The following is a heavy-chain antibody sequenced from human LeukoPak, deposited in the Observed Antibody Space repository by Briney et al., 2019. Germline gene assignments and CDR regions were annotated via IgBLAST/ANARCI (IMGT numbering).Heavy chain of an antibody. CDR3: AKRMESSGYYSYYYYYYGMDV. Sequence: GGSLRLSCAASGFTFSSYAMSWVRQAPGEGLEWVSAISGSGGSTYYADSVKGRFTISRDNSKNTLYLQMNSLRAEDTAVYYCAKRMESSGYYSYYYYYYGMDVWGQGTTVTVSS. J-gene: IGHJ6*02. V-gene: IGHV3-23*01. D-gene: IGHD3-22*01. CDR2: ISGSGGST. CDR1: GFTFSSYA.